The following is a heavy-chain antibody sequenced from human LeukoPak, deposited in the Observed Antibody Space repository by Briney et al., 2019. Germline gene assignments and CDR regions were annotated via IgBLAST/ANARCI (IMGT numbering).Heavy chain of an antibody. V-gene: IGHV4-39*01. CDR1: GGSISSSSHY. CDR3: ARGGTGDLGY. CDR2: IYYSGST. D-gene: IGHD7-27*01. J-gene: IGHJ4*02. Sequence: SETLSLTCTVSGGSISSSSHYWGWIRQPPGKGLEWIGSIYYSGSTYYNPSLKSRVTISVDTSKNQFSLKLTSVTAADTAVYYCARGGTGDLGYWGQGTLVTVSS.